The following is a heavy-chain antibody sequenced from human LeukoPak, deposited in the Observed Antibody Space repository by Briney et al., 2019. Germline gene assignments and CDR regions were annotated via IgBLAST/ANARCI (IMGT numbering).Heavy chain of an antibody. CDR1: GFTVSSNS. V-gene: IGHV3-53*01. Sequence: TGGSLRLSCTVSGFTVSSNSMSWVRQAPGKGLEWVSFIYSDNTHYSDSVKGRFTISRDNSKNTLYLQMNSLRAEDTAVYYCTCMGDSSGYYVDYWGQGTLVTVSS. CDR3: TCMGDSSGYYVDY. CDR2: IYSDNT. D-gene: IGHD3-22*01. J-gene: IGHJ4*02.